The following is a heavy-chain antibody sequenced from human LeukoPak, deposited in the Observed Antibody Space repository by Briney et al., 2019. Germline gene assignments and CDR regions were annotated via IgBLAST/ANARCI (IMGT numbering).Heavy chain of an antibody. CDR1: GGTFSSYA. J-gene: IGHJ4*02. V-gene: IGHV1-69*05. CDR2: IIPIFGTA. CDR3: ATADSSSQGW. D-gene: IGHD6-13*01. Sequence: SVKVSCKASGGTFSSYAISWVRQAPGQGLEWMGGIIPIFGTANYAQKFQGRVTITTDESTSTAYMGLSSLRSEDTAMYYCATADSSSQGWWGQGTLVTVSS.